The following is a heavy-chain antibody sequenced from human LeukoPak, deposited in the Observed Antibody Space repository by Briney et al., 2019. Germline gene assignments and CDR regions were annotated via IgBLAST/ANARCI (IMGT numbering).Heavy chain of an antibody. V-gene: IGHV4-39*01. CDR1: GGSISNNNYY. D-gene: IGHD1-1*01. J-gene: IGHJ4*02. CDR3: ATWRTAKTGFDY. CDR2: IYYSGSP. Sequence: PSETLSLTCTVSGGSISNNNYYWAWIRQPPGKGLECIGSIYYSGSPYYNPSLKSRVTISVDTSKNQFSLRLSSVIAADTAVYYCATWRTAKTGFDYWGQGTLVTVSS.